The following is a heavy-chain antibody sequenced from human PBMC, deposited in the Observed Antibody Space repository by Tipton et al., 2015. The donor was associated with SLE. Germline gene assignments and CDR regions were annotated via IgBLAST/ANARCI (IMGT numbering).Heavy chain of an antibody. Sequence: LRLSCTVSGGSISSYYWSWIRQPAGKGLEWIGRIYTSGSTNYNPSLKSRVTISVDTSKNQFSLKLSSVTAADTAVYYCARGRIAVAGNHFDHWGQGTLVTVSS. J-gene: IGHJ4*02. CDR3: ARGRIAVAGNHFDH. D-gene: IGHD6-19*01. CDR1: GGSISSYY. V-gene: IGHV4-4*07. CDR2: IYTSGST.